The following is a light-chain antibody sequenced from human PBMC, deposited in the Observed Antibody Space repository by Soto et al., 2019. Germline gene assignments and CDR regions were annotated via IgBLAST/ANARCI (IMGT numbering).Light chain of an antibody. CDR1: SSDVGGYNY. CDR2: DVS. CDR3: SSYTSSSTQV. Sequence: QSALTQPASVSGSPGQSITISCTGTSSDVGGYNYVSWYQHHPGKAPKLMIYDVSNRPSGVSSRFSGSKSGNTASLTISGVQAEDEADYYCSSYTSSSTQVFGTGTKLTVL. J-gene: IGLJ1*01. V-gene: IGLV2-14*03.